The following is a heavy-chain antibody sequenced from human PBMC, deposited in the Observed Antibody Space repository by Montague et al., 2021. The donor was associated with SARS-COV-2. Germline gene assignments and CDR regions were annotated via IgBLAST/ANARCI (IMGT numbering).Heavy chain of an antibody. V-gene: IGHV4-39*01. CDR3: ARQGGYCSGGSCYGPFDY. D-gene: IGHD2-15*01. CDR1: GGSISSSTHY. Sequence: SETLSLTCTVSGGSISSSTHYWGWIRQPPGKGLEWIGSIYYSGATYYXPSLKSRVTISVDTSKNQFSLKLSSVTAADTAVYYCARQGGYCSGGSCYGPFDYWGQGTLVTVSS. J-gene: IGHJ4*02. CDR2: IYYSGAT.